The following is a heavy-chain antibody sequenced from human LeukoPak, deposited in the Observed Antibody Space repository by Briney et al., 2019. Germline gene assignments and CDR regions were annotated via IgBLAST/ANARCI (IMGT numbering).Heavy chain of an antibody. CDR1: GFTVSTNY. D-gene: IGHD3-22*01. CDR2: LYSGGST. J-gene: IGHJ6*02. CDR3: ARAKTYYYDSSGPNYYYGMDV. V-gene: IGHV3-66*01. Sequence: QPGGSLRLSCAASGFTVSTNYMTWVRQAPGKGLEWVSILYSGGSTYYADSVKGRFTISRDNAKNSLYLQMNSLRAEDTAVYYCARAKTYYYDSSGPNYYYGMDVWGQGTTVTVSS.